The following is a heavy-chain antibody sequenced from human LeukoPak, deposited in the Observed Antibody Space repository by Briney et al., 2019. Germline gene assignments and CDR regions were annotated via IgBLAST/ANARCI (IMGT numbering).Heavy chain of an antibody. V-gene: IGHV1-46*01. CDR1: GYTFTSYY. D-gene: IGHD3-22*01. Sequence: GASVKVSCKASGYTFTSYYMHWVRQAPGQGLEWMGIINPSGGSTSYAQKFQGRVTMTRDTSISTAYMELSRLRSDDTAVYYCASYDSQIGAFDIWGQGTMVTVSS. CDR2: INPSGGST. J-gene: IGHJ3*02. CDR3: ASYDSQIGAFDI.